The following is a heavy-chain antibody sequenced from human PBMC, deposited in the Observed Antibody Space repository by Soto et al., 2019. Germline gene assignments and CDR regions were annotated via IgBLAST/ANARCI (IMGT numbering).Heavy chain of an antibody. CDR3: ARERSSGWYVDY. V-gene: IGHV1-8*01. Sequence: QVQLVQSGAEVKKPGASVKVSCKASGYTFTSYDINWVRQATGQGLEWMGWMNPNSGNTGYAQKFQGRVTKTRNTSISTTYRELSSLRSEDTAVYYCARERSSGWYVDYWGQGTLVTVSS. CDR1: GYTFTSYD. D-gene: IGHD6-19*01. CDR2: MNPNSGNT. J-gene: IGHJ4*02.